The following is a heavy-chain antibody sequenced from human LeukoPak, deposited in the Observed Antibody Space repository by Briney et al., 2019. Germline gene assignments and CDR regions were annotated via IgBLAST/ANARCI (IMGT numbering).Heavy chain of an antibody. V-gene: IGHV3-74*01. D-gene: IGHD5-18*01. CDR1: GFTFSSYW. Sequence: TGGSLRLSCAASGFTFSSYWMHWVRQAPGKGLVWVSRINSDGSSTSYADSVKGRFTISRDNANNTLYLQMNSLRAEDTAVYYCARDRYSYGYPRSGYFDYWGQGTLVTVSS. CDR2: INSDGSST. J-gene: IGHJ4*02. CDR3: ARDRYSYGYPRSGYFDY.